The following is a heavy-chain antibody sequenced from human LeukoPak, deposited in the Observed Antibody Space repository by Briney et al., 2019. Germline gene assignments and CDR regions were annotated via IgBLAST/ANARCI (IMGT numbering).Heavy chain of an antibody. D-gene: IGHD1-7*01. J-gene: IGHJ4*02. Sequence: PGGSLRLSCAASGFTFSSYWMHWVRQAPGKGLVWVSRINSDGSSTSYADSVKGRFTISRDNAKNTLYLQMSSLRAEDTAVYYCANLDWNYGDDYWGQGTLVTVSS. CDR3: ANLDWNYGDDY. CDR1: GFTFSSYW. CDR2: INSDGSST. V-gene: IGHV3-74*01.